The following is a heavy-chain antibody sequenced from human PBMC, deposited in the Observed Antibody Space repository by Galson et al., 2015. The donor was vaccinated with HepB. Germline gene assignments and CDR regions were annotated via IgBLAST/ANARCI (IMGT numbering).Heavy chain of an antibody. Sequence: SLRLSCAASGFTFGHGWMHWVRQAPGKGLVWVSRIDTDGAGPTYEDSVEGRITISRDNAKSILYLQMNSLRVEDTAVYYCVRDRPGSHFYPDYWGQGALVTVSS. CDR1: GFTFGHGW. CDR2: IDTDGAGP. D-gene: IGHD1-26*01. V-gene: IGHV3-74*03. CDR3: VRDRPGSHFYPDY. J-gene: IGHJ4*02.